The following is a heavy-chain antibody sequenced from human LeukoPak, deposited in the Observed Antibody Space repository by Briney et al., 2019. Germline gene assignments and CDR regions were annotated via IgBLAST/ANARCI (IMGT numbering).Heavy chain of an antibody. Sequence: SETLSLTCTVSGGSISSGSYYWSWIRQPAGKGLEWIWRIYTSGSTNYNPSLKSRVTISVDTSKNQFSLKLSSVTAADTAVYYCARDGQLWPRSYFDYWGQGTLVTVSS. D-gene: IGHD5-18*01. CDR1: GGSISSGSYY. V-gene: IGHV4-61*02. CDR3: ARDGQLWPRSYFDY. J-gene: IGHJ4*02. CDR2: IYTSGST.